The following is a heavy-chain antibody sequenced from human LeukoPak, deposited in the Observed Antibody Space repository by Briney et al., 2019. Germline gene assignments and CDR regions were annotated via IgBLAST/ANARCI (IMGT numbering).Heavy chain of an antibody. V-gene: IGHV3-33*01. CDR1: GFTFSSYG. CDR2: IWYDGSNK. D-gene: IGHD2-15*01. CDR3: AREGYCSGGSCQVAFDI. Sequence: GGSLRLSCAASGFTFSSYGMHWVRQAPGKGLEWVAVIWYDGSNKYYADSVKGRFTISRDNSKNTLYLQMNSLRAEDTAVYYCAREGYCSGGSCQVAFDIWGQGTMVTVSS. J-gene: IGHJ3*02.